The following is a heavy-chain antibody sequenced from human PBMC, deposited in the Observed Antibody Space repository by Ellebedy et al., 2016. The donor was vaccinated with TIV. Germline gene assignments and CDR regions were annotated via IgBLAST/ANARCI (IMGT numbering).Heavy chain of an antibody. D-gene: IGHD2-2*01. J-gene: IGHJ6*02. CDR3: ARDRDCSSSSCPYHGMDV. V-gene: IGHV3-7*04. CDR1: GFTFSNYW. Sequence: GGSLRLSXAASGFTFSNYWMSWVRQAPGKGLEWVGNIKQDGRENEYVDSVKGRFTISRDTAKNSLYLQMNSLRAEDTAVYYCARDRDCSSSSCPYHGMDVWGQGTTVIVSS. CDR2: IKQDGREN.